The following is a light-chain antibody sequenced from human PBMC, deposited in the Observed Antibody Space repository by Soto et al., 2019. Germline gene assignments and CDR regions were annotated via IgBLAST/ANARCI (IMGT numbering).Light chain of an antibody. V-gene: IGKV3D-15*01. J-gene: IGKJ5*01. CDR2: GAH. CDR1: HSVSSN. Sequence: HSPDTLSLSPGEVATLSFVAIHSVSSNYLAWHQHRPGQAPRLLIYGAHYRAPGIPARFSGSGSGTDFTLTISSLQSEDFAVYYCQQYHNCPPITFGQGTRLE. CDR3: QQYHNCPPIT.